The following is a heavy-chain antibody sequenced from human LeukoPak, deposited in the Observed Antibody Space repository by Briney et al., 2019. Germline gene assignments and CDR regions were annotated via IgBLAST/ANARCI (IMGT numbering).Heavy chain of an antibody. CDR3: ARGGYCSSTSCYYFDY. V-gene: IGHV3-74*01. CDR1: GFTFSSYW. Sequence: GGSLRLSCAASGFTFSSYWMHWVRQAPGKGLVWVSRINSDGSSTSYADSVKGRFTISRDNAKNTLYLQMNSLRAEDTAVYYCARGGYCSSTSCYYFDYWGQGTLVTDSS. CDR2: INSDGSST. D-gene: IGHD2-2*01. J-gene: IGHJ4*02.